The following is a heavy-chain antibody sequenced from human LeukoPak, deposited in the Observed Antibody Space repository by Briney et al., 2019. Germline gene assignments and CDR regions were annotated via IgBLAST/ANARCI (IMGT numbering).Heavy chain of an antibody. CDR2: ISYDGSNK. D-gene: IGHD3-22*01. V-gene: IGHV3-30-3*01. J-gene: IGHJ3*02. CDR3: ARGDSSGYKGAFDI. CDR1: GFTFSSYA. Sequence: GGSLRLSCAASGFTFSSYAMHWVRQAPGKGLEWVAVISYDGSNKYYADSVKGRFTISRDNSKNTLYLQMSSLRAEDTAVYYCARGDSSGYKGAFDIWGQGTMVTVSS.